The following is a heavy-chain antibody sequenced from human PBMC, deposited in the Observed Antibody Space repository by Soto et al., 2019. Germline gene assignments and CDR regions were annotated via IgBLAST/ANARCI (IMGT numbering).Heavy chain of an antibody. J-gene: IGHJ4*02. V-gene: IGHV3-23*01. CDR1: GFTFSSYA. D-gene: IGHD1-26*01. CDR2: ISGAGGTT. Sequence: GGSLILSCVASGFTFSSYAMSWVRQAPGKGLEWVSVISGAGGTTYYADSVKGRFIISRDNSKNTLYLQMDSLRADDTAAYYCAEGPYSRTYGWIDHWGQGTLVTVSS. CDR3: AEGPYSRTYGWIDH.